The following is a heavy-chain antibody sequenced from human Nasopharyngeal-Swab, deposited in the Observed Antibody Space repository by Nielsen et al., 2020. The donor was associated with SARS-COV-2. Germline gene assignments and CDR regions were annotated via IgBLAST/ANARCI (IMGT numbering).Heavy chain of an antibody. V-gene: IGHV4-34*01. D-gene: IGHD2-2*01. CDR3: ARGLSGVVPAPILGLGPYYYFYYMDV. Sequence: SETLSLTCAVSGGSFRANYWGWIRQPPGKGLEWIGAINHSGSTNYNPSLKSRVTISVDTSKSQFSLKLTSVTAADTSVYYCARGLSGVVPAPILGLGPYYYFYYMDVWGKGTTVTVSS. CDR2: INHSGST. CDR1: GGSFRANY. J-gene: IGHJ6*03.